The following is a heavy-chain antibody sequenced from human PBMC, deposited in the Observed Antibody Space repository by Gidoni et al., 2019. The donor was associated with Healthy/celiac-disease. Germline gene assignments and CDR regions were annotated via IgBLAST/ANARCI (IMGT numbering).Heavy chain of an antibody. J-gene: IGHJ4*02. CDR3: AKCYSNYDVCNFDY. Sequence: QVQLVESGGGVVQPGRSLRLPCAASVFALRRYGMHWVRQAPGKGLEWVAVISYDGRNKYYADSVKGRFTISRDNSKNTLYLQMNSLRAEDTAVYYCAKCYSNYDVCNFDYWGQGTLVTVSS. CDR1: VFALRRYG. CDR2: ISYDGRNK. D-gene: IGHD4-4*01. V-gene: IGHV3-30*18.